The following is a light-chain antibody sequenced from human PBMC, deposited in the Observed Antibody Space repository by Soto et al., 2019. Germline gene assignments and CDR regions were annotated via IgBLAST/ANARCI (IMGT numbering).Light chain of an antibody. CDR3: QQYNSFPWT. Sequence: DVQMTQSPSTLSASVGDRVTITCRASHSISSYLTWYQQKPGKAPKLLIYKASNLESGVPPRFSGSGSGTEFTLTISSLQPDDFAAYYCQQYNSFPWTFGQGTKVDIK. V-gene: IGKV1-5*03. J-gene: IGKJ1*01. CDR2: KAS. CDR1: HSISSY.